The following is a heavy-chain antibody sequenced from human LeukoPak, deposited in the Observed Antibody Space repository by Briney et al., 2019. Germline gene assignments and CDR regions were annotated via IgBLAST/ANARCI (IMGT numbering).Heavy chain of an antibody. D-gene: IGHD3-10*01. Sequence: ASVKVSCKASGYTFTGYYMHWVRQAPGQGLEWMGWINHNSGGTNYAQKFQGRVTMTRDTSISTAYMELSRLRSDDTAVYYCATDNYYGSGSYYAFDIWGQGTMVTVSS. CDR2: INHNSGGT. CDR3: ATDNYYGSGSYYAFDI. V-gene: IGHV1-2*02. CDR1: GYTFTGYY. J-gene: IGHJ3*02.